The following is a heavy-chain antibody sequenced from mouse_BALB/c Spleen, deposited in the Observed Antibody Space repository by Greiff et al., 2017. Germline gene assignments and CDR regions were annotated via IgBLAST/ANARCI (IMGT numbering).Heavy chain of an antibody. CDR1: GYSFTSYW. Sequence: VQLKQSGTVLARPGASVKMSCKASGYSFTSYWMHWVKQRPGQGLEWIGAIYPGNSDTSYNQKFKGKAKLTAVTSASTAYMELSSLTNEDSAVYYCTGYYYGSSSYFDVWGAGTTVTVSS. CDR3: TGYYYGSSSYFDV. CDR2: IYPGNSDT. V-gene: IGHV1-5*01. D-gene: IGHD1-1*01. J-gene: IGHJ1*01.